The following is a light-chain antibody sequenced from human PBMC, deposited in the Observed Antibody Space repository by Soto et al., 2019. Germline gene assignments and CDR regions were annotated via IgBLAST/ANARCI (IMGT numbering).Light chain of an antibody. V-gene: IGKV1-39*01. Sequence: DIQMTQSPSSLSASVGDRVTITCRASQSISSYLNWYQQKPGKAPKLLIYAASSLQSGVPSRFSGSGSGTDFTLTISSLQPEDFATYYCQQSYSTLRLGQGTRLEIK. J-gene: IGKJ5*01. CDR2: AAS. CDR3: QQSYSTLR. CDR1: QSISSY.